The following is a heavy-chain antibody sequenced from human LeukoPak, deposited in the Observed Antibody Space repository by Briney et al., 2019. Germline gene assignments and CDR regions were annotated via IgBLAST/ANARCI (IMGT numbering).Heavy chain of an antibody. Sequence: SETLSLTCAVYGGSFSGYYWSWIRQPPGKGLEWIGEINHSGSTNYNPSLKSRVTIPVDTSKNQFSLKLISVTAADTAVYYCARLAPGFLEWLQNNWFDPWGQGTLVTVSS. CDR3: ARLAPGFLEWLQNNWFDP. V-gene: IGHV4-34*01. CDR1: GGSFSGYY. J-gene: IGHJ5*02. CDR2: INHSGST. D-gene: IGHD3-3*01.